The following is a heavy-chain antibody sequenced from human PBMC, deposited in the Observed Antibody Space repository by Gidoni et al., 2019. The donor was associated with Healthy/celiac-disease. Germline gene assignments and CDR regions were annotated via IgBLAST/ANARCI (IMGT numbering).Heavy chain of an antibody. CDR3: TTDPRSLLWGAFDY. CDR2: IKSKTDGGTT. Sequence: EVQLLESGGGLVKPGGSLRLSCAASGSTFSTAWMSWVHQAPGKGLEWVGRIKSKTDGGTTDYAAPVKGRFTISRDDSKNTLYLQMNSLKTEDTAVYYCTTDPRSLLWGAFDYWGQGTLVTVSS. V-gene: IGHV3-15*01. D-gene: IGHD3-10*01. CDR1: GSTFSTAW. J-gene: IGHJ4*02.